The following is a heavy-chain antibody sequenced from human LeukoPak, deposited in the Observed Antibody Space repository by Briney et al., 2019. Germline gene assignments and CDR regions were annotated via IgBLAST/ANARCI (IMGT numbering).Heavy chain of an antibody. V-gene: IGHV4-59*01. J-gene: IGHJ1*01. D-gene: IGHD3-3*01. CDR3: AAGYYGYFQH. CDR1: GGSFSGYY. CDR2: IYYSVST. Sequence: SETLSLTCAVYGGSFSGYYWSWIRQPPGKGLEWIGYIYYSVSTNYNPSLKSRVTMSVDTSKNQFSLKLSSVTAADTAVYYCAAGYYGYFQHWGQGTLVTVSS.